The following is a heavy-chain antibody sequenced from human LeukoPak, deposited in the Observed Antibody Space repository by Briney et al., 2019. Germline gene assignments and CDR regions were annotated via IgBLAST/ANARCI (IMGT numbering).Heavy chain of an antibody. Sequence: PSETLSLTCTVSGGSISSYYWTWIRQPPGKGLEWIGEINHSGSTNYNPSFKSRVTISVDTAKNQFSLKVTSVTAADTAVYYCARPSSGWQNSYYYYYMDVWGKGTTVTISS. CDR2: INHSGST. D-gene: IGHD6-19*01. J-gene: IGHJ6*03. CDR1: GGSISSYY. CDR3: ARPSSGWQNSYYYYYMDV. V-gene: IGHV4-34*01.